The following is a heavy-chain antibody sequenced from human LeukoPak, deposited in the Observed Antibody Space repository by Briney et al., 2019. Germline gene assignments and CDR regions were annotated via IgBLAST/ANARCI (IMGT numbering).Heavy chain of an antibody. D-gene: IGHD5-12*01. CDR1: GGTFSSYA. CDR2: IIPIFGTA. V-gene: IGHV1-69*05. Sequence: SVKVSCKASGGTFSSYAISWVRQAPAQGLEWMGGIIPIFGTANYAQKFQGRVTITTDESTSTAYMELSSLRSEDTAVYYCARMGGATIGDPPLDYWGEGTLVTVSS. CDR3: ARMGGATIGDPPLDY. J-gene: IGHJ4*01.